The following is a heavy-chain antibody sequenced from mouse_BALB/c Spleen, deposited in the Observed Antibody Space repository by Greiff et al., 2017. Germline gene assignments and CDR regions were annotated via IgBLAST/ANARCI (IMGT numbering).Heavy chain of an antibody. V-gene: IGHV14-1*02. D-gene: IGHD2-4*01. J-gene: IGHJ2*01. CDR3: ARSTMITRFDY. CDR2: IDPENGNT. CDR1: GFNIKDYY. Sequence: VQLQQSGAELVRPGALVKLSCKASGFNIKDYYMHWVKQRPEQGLEWIGWIDPENGNTIYDPKFQGKASITADTSSNTAYLQLSSLTSEDTAVYYCARSTMITRFDYWGQGTTLTVSS.